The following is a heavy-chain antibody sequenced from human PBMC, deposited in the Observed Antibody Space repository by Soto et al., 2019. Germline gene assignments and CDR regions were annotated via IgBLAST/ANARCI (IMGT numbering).Heavy chain of an antibody. CDR2: IKQDGSEQ. CDR1: GFTFSGYW. V-gene: IGHV3-7*05. CDR3: ARDAV. J-gene: IGHJ6*02. Sequence: EVQLVESGGGLVQPGGSLRLSCAASGFTFSGYWMSWVRQASGKGLEWVANIKQDGSEQFYVGSVKGRFTISRDNAKNSLHLQMNSLRADDTAVYYCARDAVWGQGTMVTVSS.